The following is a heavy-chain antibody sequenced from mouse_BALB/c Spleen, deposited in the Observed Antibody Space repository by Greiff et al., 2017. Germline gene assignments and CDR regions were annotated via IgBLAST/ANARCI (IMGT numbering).Heavy chain of an antibody. V-gene: IGHV1-7*01. CDR2: INPSTGYT. CDR1: GYTFTSYW. CDR3: ARDGEKLQGFAY. J-gene: IGHJ3*01. Sequence: QVQLQQSGAELAKPGASVKMSCKASGYTFTSYWMHWVKQRPGQGLEWIGYINPSTGYTEYNQKFKDKATLTADKSSSTAYMQLSSLTSEDSAVYYCARDGEKLQGFAYWGQGTLVTVSA.